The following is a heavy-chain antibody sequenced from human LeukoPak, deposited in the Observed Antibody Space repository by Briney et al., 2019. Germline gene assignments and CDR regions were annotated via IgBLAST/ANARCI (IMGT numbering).Heavy chain of an antibody. CDR2: IRSKAYGGTT. CDR3: NWVGSGWQNWFDP. CDR1: GFTFGDYA. J-gene: IGHJ5*02. V-gene: IGHV3-49*03. D-gene: IGHD6-19*01. Sequence: GGSLRLSCAASGFTFGDYAMSWFRQAPGKGLEWVGFIRSKAYGGTTEYAASVKGRFTISRDDSKSIAYLQMNSLKTEDTAVSYCNWVGSGWQNWFDPWGQGTLVTVSS.